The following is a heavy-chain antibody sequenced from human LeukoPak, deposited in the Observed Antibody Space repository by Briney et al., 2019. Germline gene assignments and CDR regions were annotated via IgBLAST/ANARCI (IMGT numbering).Heavy chain of an antibody. Sequence: ASETLSLTCAVYGGSFSGYYWSWIRQPPGKGLEWIGEINHSGSTNYNPSLKSRVTISVDTSKNQFSLKLSSVTAADTAVYYCARRRITMVRGVMPFDYWGQGTLVTVSS. V-gene: IGHV4-34*01. D-gene: IGHD3-10*01. J-gene: IGHJ4*02. CDR3: ARRRITMVRGVMPFDY. CDR1: GGSFSGYY. CDR2: INHSGST.